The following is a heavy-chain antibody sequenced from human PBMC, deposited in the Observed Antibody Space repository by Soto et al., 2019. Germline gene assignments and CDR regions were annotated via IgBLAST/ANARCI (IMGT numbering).Heavy chain of an antibody. CDR3: ARGSEDLTSNFDY. V-gene: IGHV3-21*01. Sequence: GGSLRLSCAASGFTFTRYSMNWVRQAPGKGLEWVSSISSTTNYIYYADSMKGRFTVSRDNAKNSVYLEMNSLSAEDTAVYYCARGSEDLTSNFDYWGQGTLVTVSS. J-gene: IGHJ4*02. CDR1: GFTFTRYS. CDR2: ISSTTNYI.